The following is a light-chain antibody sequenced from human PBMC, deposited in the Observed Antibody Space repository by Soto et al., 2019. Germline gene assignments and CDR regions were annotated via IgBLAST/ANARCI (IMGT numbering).Light chain of an antibody. CDR3: HPYGSSPGT. CDR1: QSVSSSY. V-gene: IGKV3-20*01. Sequence: EVVLTQSPGTLSLSPGERATLSCRASQSVSSSYLAWYQQKPGQAPRLLIYGASNRATGIPDRFSGSGSGTDFTLTVSRLEPEDFAVYYCHPYGSSPGTFGQGTKLEIK. CDR2: GAS. J-gene: IGKJ2*01.